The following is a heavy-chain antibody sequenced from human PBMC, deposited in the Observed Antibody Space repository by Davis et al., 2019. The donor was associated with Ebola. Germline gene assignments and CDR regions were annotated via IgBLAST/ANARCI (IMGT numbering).Heavy chain of an antibody. V-gene: IGHV3-30-3*01. D-gene: IGHD3-22*01. Sequence: GGSLRLSCAASGFTFSSYAMHWVRQAPGKGLEWVAVISYDGSNKYYADSVKGRFTISRDNSKNTLYLQMNSLRAEDTAVYYCARDGGQYYYDSSGYYFDYCGQGTLVTVSS. CDR2: ISYDGSNK. CDR1: GFTFSSYA. CDR3: ARDGGQYYYDSSGYYFDY. J-gene: IGHJ4*02.